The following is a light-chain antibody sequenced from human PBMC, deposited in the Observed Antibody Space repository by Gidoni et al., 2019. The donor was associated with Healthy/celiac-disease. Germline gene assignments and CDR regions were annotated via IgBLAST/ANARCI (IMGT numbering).Light chain of an antibody. CDR3: QQYYSTPPA. V-gene: IGKV4-1*01. CDR1: QSVLYSSNNKNY. CDR2: WAA. J-gene: IGKJ3*01. Sequence: DLVLTQSPDSPAVSLGERATINCKSSQSVLYSSNNKNYLAWYQQKPGQPPKLLIYWAATRESGVPDRFSGSGSGTDFTLTISSLQAEDVAVYYCQQYYSTPPAFGPGTKVDIK.